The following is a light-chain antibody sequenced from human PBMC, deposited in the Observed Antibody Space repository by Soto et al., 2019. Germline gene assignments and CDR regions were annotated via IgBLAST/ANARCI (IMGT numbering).Light chain of an antibody. Sequence: DIQMTQSPSSLSASVGDRVTILSRASKGISIYLAWYQQKPGKVPKLLIYAASTLQSGVPSRFSGSGSGTDFTLTISSLQPEDVATYYCQQYNDAPWTFGPGTKVEIK. J-gene: IGKJ1*01. CDR1: KGISIY. CDR2: AAS. CDR3: QQYNDAPWT. V-gene: IGKV1-27*01.